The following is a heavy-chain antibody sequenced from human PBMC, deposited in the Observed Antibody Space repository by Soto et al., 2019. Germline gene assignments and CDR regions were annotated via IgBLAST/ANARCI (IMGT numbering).Heavy chain of an antibody. D-gene: IGHD1-26*01. CDR2: IYHSGST. CDR3: ARVSGSYYYGMDV. CDR1: GGAISSINW. Sequence: QVQLQESGPGLVKPSGTLSLTCAVSGGAISSINWWSWVRQPPGKGLEWIGEIYHSGSTNYNPSLRSRVTIPVDKSKHQFSLKLSSVTAADTAVYYCARVSGSYYYGMDVWGQGTTVTVSS. J-gene: IGHJ6*02. V-gene: IGHV4-4*02.